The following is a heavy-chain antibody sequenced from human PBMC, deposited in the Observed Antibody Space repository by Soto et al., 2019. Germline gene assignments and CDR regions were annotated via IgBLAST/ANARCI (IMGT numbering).Heavy chain of an antibody. Sequence: EVHLVESGGGLIQPGGSLTLSCAASGFAVSNTYMSWVAKAPGRGLEWVSFIYSDGTTCYADSVKGRFTISRDTSKNTLSLQMNSLRAEDTAVYYCARDCSGGSCYPALGAWGQGTLVTVSS. D-gene: IGHD2-15*01. CDR1: GFAVSNTY. CDR2: IYSDGTT. V-gene: IGHV3-53*01. CDR3: ARDCSGGSCYPALGA. J-gene: IGHJ5*02.